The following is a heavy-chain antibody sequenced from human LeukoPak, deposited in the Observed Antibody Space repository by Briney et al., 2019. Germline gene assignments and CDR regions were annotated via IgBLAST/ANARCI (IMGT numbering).Heavy chain of an antibody. Sequence: GASVKVSCKASGGTFSSYAISWVRQAPGQGLEWMGGIIPIFGTANYAQKFQGRVTITADESTSTAYMELSSLRSEDTAVYYCAREVATIFYFDFWGQGTLVTVSS. D-gene: IGHD5-12*01. CDR1: GGTFSSYA. CDR2: IIPIFGTA. V-gene: IGHV1-69*13. CDR3: AREVATIFYFDF. J-gene: IGHJ4*02.